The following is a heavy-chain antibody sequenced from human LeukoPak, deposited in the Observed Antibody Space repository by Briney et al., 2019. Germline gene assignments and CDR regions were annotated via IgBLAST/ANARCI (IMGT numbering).Heavy chain of an antibody. CDR1: GYPFDRYA. CDR2: IRYDGNKE. V-gene: IGHV3-30*02. Sequence: GGSLRLSCVASGYPFDRYAMHWVRQAPGKGLEWVAFIRYDGNKEDYADSVKGRFTVSKDNSKNAMYLQMNSLRPEDTAMYYCARDVNLKQLADWGQGTLVTVSS. CDR3: ARDVNLKQLAD. D-gene: IGHD1-1*01. J-gene: IGHJ4*02.